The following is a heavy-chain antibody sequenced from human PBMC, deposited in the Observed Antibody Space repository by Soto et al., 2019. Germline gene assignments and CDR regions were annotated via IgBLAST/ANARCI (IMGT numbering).Heavy chain of an antibody. J-gene: IGHJ6*02. Sequence: QVQLVQSGAEVKKPGSSVKVSCKASGGTFSTYTINWVRQAPGQGLEWMGGIIPIFGRVNDAQKFQGRVTITADKSTSTAYMELSSLRSEDTAVYYCARASTVTFPYSVMDVWGQGTTVTVSS. CDR2: IIPIFGRV. CDR3: ARASTVTFPYSVMDV. V-gene: IGHV1-69*06. CDR1: GGTFSTYT. D-gene: IGHD4-4*01.